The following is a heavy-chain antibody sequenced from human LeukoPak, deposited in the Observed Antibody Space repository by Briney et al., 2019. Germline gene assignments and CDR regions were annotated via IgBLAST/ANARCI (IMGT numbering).Heavy chain of an antibody. D-gene: IGHD1-1*01. CDR3: ARDRVEMTRVIDY. CDR1: GFTFSSYW. J-gene: IGHJ4*02. V-gene: IGHV3-7*01. CDR2: IKQDGSEK. Sequence: GGSLRLSCAASGFTFSSYWMSWVRQAPGKGLEWVANIKQDGSEKYYVDSVKGRFTISRDNAKNSLYLQMNSLRAEDTAVYYCARDRVEMTRVIDYWGQGTLVTVSS.